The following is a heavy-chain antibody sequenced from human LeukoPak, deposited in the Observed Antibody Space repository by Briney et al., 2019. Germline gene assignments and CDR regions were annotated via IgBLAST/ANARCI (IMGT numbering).Heavy chain of an antibody. CDR1: GGSISSYY. J-gene: IGHJ3*02. Sequence: PSETLSLTCTVSGGSISSYYWSWIRQPPGKGLEWIGYISYSGSTNYNPSLKSRVTISIDTSKNQFSLKLRSVTAADTAIYYCARQGYDILTGYIDAFDIWGQGTMVTVSS. V-gene: IGHV4-59*08. CDR2: ISYSGST. D-gene: IGHD3-9*01. CDR3: ARQGYDILTGYIDAFDI.